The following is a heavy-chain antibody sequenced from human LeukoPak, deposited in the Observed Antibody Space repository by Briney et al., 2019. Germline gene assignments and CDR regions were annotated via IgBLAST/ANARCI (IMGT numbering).Heavy chain of an antibody. V-gene: IGHV4-59*12. D-gene: IGHD1-26*01. CDR3: ARDLSAWELCHFDY. J-gene: IGHJ4*02. CDR2: IHYSGST. Sequence: SETLSPTCTVSGGSISSYYWSWIRQPPGKGLEWIGYIHYSGSTNYNPSLKSRVTISVDTSKNQFSLKLGSVTAADTAVYYCARDLSAWELCHFDYWGQGTLVTVSS. CDR1: GGSISSYY.